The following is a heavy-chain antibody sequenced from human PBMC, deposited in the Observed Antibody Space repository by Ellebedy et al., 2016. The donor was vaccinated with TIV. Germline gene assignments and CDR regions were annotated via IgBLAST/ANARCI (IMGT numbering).Heavy chain of an antibody. D-gene: IGHD3-10*01. Sequence: GESLKISCKGSGYNFPNHWIGWVRQMPGKGLEWMGIIYPDDADTRYSPSFQGQVTISVDKSIATAYLQWGSLKASDTAMFYCAKGSGSFVDYFDYWGQGTLVTVSS. V-gene: IGHV5-51*01. CDR2: IYPDDADT. J-gene: IGHJ4*02. CDR1: GYNFPNHW. CDR3: AKGSGSFVDYFDY.